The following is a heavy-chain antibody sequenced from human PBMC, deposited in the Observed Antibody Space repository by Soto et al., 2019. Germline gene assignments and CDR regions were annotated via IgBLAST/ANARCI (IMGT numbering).Heavy chain of an antibody. CDR2: INPNGGGT. Sequence: QVQLVQSGAEVRKPGASVKVSCKASGYTFSDYYIHWVRQAPGQGLEWMVWINPNGGGTKYAPKFQGGVTMTWGTCITTAYMELSRLRSGDTAVYYCARDPATAKPEGVDFWGQGTLVTVSS. CDR3: ARDPATAKPEGVDF. V-gene: IGHV1-2*02. J-gene: IGHJ4*02. D-gene: IGHD1-1*01. CDR1: GYTFSDYY.